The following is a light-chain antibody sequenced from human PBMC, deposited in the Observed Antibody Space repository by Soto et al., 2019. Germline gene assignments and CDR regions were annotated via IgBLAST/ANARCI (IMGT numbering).Light chain of an antibody. CDR1: QSVSSY. Sequence: EIVLTQSPATLSLSPGERATLSCRASQSVSSYFAWYQQKPGQAPRLLIYDAPSRATGIPARFSGSGSGADFTLTISSLEPEDFAVYYCQQRSDWPRTFGQGTKV. CDR2: DAP. CDR3: QQRSDWPRT. J-gene: IGKJ1*01. V-gene: IGKV3-11*01.